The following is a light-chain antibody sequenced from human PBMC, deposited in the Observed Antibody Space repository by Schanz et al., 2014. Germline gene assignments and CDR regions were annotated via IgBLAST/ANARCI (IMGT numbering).Light chain of an antibody. CDR2: DNN. CDR1: SSNIGNNY. CDR3: GTWDSSLSACV. Sequence: QSVLTQPPSVSAAPGQKVTISCSGSSSNIGNNYVSWYQQLPGTAPKLLIYDNNKRPSGIPDRFSGSKSGTSATLGITGLQTGDEDDYYCGTWDSSLSACVFGGGTKLTVL. J-gene: IGLJ3*02. V-gene: IGLV1-51*01.